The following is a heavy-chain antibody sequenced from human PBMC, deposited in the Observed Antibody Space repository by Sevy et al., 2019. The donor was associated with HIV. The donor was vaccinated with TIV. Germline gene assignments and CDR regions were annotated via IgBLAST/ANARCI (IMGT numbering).Heavy chain of an antibody. Sequence: SQTLSLTCAISGDSVSSIRTSWNWIRQSPSRGLEWLGRTYYRSKWYNDYATSVKSRITINADRSKNQVSLQLNSVTPEDTAVYYCAERTNDVFYYGMDVWGQGTTVTVSS. CDR3: AERTNDVFYYGMDV. J-gene: IGHJ6*02. CDR2: TYYRSKWYN. V-gene: IGHV6-1*01. CDR1: GDSVSSIRTS.